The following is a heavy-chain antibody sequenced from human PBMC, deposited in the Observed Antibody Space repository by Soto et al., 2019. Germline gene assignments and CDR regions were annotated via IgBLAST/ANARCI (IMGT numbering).Heavy chain of an antibody. CDR3: ASMIGDPVLSFDA. CDR1: GGSISSYY. J-gene: IGHJ5*01. Sequence: QVQLQESGPGLVKPSETLSLTCTVPGGSISSYYWSWIRQPPGKGLEWIGFIFYSGTTSYNPPLKSRVTISIDTSEYQFSLKLNSVPAADTAVYYCASMIGDPVLSFDAWGQGTLVAVSS. D-gene: IGHD3-10*02. V-gene: IGHV4-59*01. CDR2: IFYSGTT.